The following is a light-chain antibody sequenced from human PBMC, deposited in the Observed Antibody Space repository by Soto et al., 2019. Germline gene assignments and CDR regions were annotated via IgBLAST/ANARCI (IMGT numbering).Light chain of an antibody. J-gene: IGKJ4*01. CDR3: RQYDDLPLT. CDR1: QEMKNY. V-gene: IGKV1-33*01. CDR2: DAS. Sequence: DIQMTQSXSSLCASESDXXXXXXXASQEMKNYLNWYQQKXGKAPRLLICDASXLEKGVPARFSGSGSGTDFTFTINSLQAEDIATYYCRQYDDLPLTFGGGTKMDIK.